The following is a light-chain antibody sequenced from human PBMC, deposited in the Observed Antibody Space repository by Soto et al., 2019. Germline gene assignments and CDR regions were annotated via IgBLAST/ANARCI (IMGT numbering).Light chain of an antibody. CDR2: GVS. CDR1: QSVSNR. Sequence: EVVVTQSQATLSVSPGERATLSCRASQSVSNRIAWYQQRPGQAPRLVVYGVSTRATDIPDRFSGSGSGTEFTLNISSLQSEDFAVYYCQHYDVWPTVTFGQGTKVEIK. J-gene: IGKJ1*01. CDR3: QHYDVWPTVT. V-gene: IGKV3-15*01.